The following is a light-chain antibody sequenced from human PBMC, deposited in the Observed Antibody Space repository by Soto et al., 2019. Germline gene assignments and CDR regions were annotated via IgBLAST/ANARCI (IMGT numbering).Light chain of an antibody. CDR2: DAS. V-gene: IGKV3-11*01. Sequence: EIVLTQSPATLSLSPGERTTPSCRASQSASRYLAWYQQKPGQAPRLLIYDASNRATGIPARFSGSGSGTDFTLTISSLEPEDFAVYYCQQRTNSPLTFGGGTKVDIK. CDR3: QQRTNSPLT. CDR1: QSASRY. J-gene: IGKJ4*01.